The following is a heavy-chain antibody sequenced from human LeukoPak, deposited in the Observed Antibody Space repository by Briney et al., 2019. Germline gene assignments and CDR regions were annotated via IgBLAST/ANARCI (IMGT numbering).Heavy chain of an antibody. D-gene: IGHD3-16*01. CDR2: IIPLLGIT. V-gene: IGHV1-69*04. CDR1: GGTFSSYA. J-gene: IGHJ3*02. CDR3: ARARSRITFGGVRHAFDI. Sequence: GASVKVSCKASGGTFSSYAFNWVRQAPGQVLEWVGRIIPLLGITNHAQKLQGRVTVTADTTTNTAYMELSSLIPDDTAVYYCARARSRITFGGVRHAFDIWGQGTLVIVSS.